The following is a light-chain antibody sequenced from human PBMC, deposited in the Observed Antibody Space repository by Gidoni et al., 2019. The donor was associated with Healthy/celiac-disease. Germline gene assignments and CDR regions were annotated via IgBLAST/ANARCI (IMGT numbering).Light chain of an antibody. Sequence: AIRMTQSPSSLSASTGDRVTITCRASQGISSYLAWYQQKPGKAPKLLIYAASTLQSGFQSRFSGSGSGTDFTLTIRCLQSEDCATYYCQQYYSYPLTFGPGTKVDIK. CDR3: QQYYSYPLT. CDR2: AAS. CDR1: QGISSY. V-gene: IGKV1-8*01. J-gene: IGKJ3*01.